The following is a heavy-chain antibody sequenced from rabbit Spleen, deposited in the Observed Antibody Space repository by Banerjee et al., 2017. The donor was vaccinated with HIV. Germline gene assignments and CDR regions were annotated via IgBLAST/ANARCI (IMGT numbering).Heavy chain of an antibody. CDR3: ARDLVTVIGWNFGW. CDR1: GFAFTTYY. D-gene: IGHD5-1*01. V-gene: IGHV1S7*01. CDR2: IDPVFGIA. J-gene: IGHJ3*01. Sequence: QLVESGGGLVQPGGSLKLSCKASGFAFTTYYMSWVRQAPGKGLEWIGSIDPVFGIANYASWVNGRFTISRDNAQNTVDLQLNSLTAADTATYFCARDLVTVIGWNFGWWGQGTLVTVS.